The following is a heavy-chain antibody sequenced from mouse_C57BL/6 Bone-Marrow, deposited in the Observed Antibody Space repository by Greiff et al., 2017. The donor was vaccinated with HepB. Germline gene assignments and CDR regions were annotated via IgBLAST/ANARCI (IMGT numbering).Heavy chain of an antibody. CDR3: ARLGIYDGYYRSFYYAMDY. CDR1: GFTFSDYY. D-gene: IGHD2-3*01. V-gene: IGHV5-12*01. CDR2: ISNGGGST. J-gene: IGHJ4*01. Sequence: DVMLVESGGGLVQPGGSLKLSCAASGFTFSDYYMYWVRQTPEKRLEWVAYISNGGGSTYYPDTVKGRFTISRDNAKNTLYLQMSRLKSEDTAMYYCARLGIYDGYYRSFYYAMDYWGQGTSVTVSS.